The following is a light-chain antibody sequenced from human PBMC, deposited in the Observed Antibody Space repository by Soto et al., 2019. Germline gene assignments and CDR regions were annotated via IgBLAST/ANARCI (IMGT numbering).Light chain of an antibody. CDR3: QQFVRHSRIT. Sequence: EIVLTQSPGTLSLSPGERATLSCRASQSVSSSYLAWYQQKPGQAPRLLIYGASSRATGIPDRFSGSGSGTDFTLTISRLEPEDFAVYYCQQFVRHSRITFGGGTKVDIK. CDR2: GAS. CDR1: QSVSSSY. J-gene: IGKJ4*01. V-gene: IGKV3-20*01.